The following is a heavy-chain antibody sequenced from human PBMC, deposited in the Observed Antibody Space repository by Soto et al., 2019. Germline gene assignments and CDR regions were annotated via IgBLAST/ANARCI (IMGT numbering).Heavy chain of an antibody. V-gene: IGHV3-30*18. CDR3: AQDKTAPWIKVAH. Sequence: QVQLVESGGGVVQPGRSLRLSCVASGFTFSTYGMHWVRQAPGKGLEGLAVISHDGSNKFYGDSVKGRFTISRDNAKNTLYLKINSLRVEDTALYYCAQDKTAPWIKVAHWGQGTLVTVSS. J-gene: IGHJ4*02. D-gene: IGHD5-12*01. CDR2: ISHDGSNK. CDR1: GFTFSTYG.